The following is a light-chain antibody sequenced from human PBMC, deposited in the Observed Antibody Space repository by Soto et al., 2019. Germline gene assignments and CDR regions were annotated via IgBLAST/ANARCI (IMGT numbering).Light chain of an antibody. J-gene: IGKJ1*01. CDR1: QSVSSSY. CDR3: QQYGSSPWT. CDR2: GAS. V-gene: IGKV3-20*01. Sequence: EIVLRRSPGTLSMSPGERATLSCRASQSVSSSYLAWYQQKPGQAPRLLIYGASSRATGIPDRFSGSGSGTDVTLTISRLEPEDFAVYYCQQYGSSPWTFGQGTKVEIK.